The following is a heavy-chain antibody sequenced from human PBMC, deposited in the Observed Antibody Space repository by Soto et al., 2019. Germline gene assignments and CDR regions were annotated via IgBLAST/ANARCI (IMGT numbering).Heavy chain of an antibody. V-gene: IGHV1-2*02. Sequence: ASVKVSCKASGYTFTGYYMHWVRQAPGQGLEWVGWINPNSGGTNYAQKFQGRVTMTRDTSISTAYMELSRLRSDDTAVYYCAREKYYDSSGYYHYFDYGGQGTLVTVSS. CDR2: INPNSGGT. CDR3: AREKYYDSSGYYHYFDY. J-gene: IGHJ4*02. D-gene: IGHD3-22*01. CDR1: GYTFTGYY.